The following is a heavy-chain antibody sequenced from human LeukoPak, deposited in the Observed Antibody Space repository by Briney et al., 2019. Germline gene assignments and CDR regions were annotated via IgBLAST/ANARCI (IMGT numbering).Heavy chain of an antibody. CDR1: GFSVSNNY. CDR2: IWYDGSNK. V-gene: IGHV3-33*06. D-gene: IGHD6-19*01. Sequence: GGSLRLSCAASGFSVSNNYMSWIRQAPGKGLEWVAVIWYDGSNKFYTDSVKGRFTISRDNSKNTLYLQMDSLRAEDTAVYYCAKGGSGLYRTYNWFDPWGQGTLVTVSS. J-gene: IGHJ5*02. CDR3: AKGGSGLYRTYNWFDP.